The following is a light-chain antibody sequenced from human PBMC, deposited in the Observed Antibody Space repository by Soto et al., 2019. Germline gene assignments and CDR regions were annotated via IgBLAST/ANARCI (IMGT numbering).Light chain of an antibody. J-gene: IGKJ1*01. CDR2: GAS. CDR1: QSVSTNN. Sequence: EIELTQSPGTLSFSPGDRATLSCRPSQSVSTNNFAWYQQRPGQAPRRLIYGASSRATGIPDRFSGSGSGTDFTLTISRLEPEDFAVYYCQQFDNSLWTFGQGPKVDIK. V-gene: IGKV3-20*01. CDR3: QQFDNSLWT.